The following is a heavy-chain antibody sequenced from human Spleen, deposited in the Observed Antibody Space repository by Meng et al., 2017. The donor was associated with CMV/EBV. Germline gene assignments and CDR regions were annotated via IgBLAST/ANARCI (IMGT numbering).Heavy chain of an antibody. CDR3: ARVDYNSTSSSFDY. V-gene: IGHV4-4*02. CDR1: GGPISTSNW. Sequence: VSGGPISTSNWWGWVRQPPGKGLEWIGEIYHRGSTNYNPSLKSRASVSVDKSKSQFSLKLSSVTAADTAVYYCARVDYNSTSSSFDYWGQGTLVTVSS. J-gene: IGHJ4*02. D-gene: IGHD6-6*01. CDR2: IYHRGST.